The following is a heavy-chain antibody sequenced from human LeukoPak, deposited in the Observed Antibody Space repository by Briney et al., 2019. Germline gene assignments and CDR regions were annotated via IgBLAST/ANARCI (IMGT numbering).Heavy chain of an antibody. CDR3: ARVTWIQLWDYFDY. CDR2: INHSGST. CDR1: DGSFSAYY. Sequence: SETPSLTCAVYDGSFSAYYCSWIRQPPGKGLEWIGEINHSGSTNYNPSLKSRVTISVDTSKNQFSLKLSSVTAPDTAVYYCARVTWIQLWDYFDYWGQGTLVTVSS. V-gene: IGHV4-34*01. D-gene: IGHD5-18*01. J-gene: IGHJ4*02.